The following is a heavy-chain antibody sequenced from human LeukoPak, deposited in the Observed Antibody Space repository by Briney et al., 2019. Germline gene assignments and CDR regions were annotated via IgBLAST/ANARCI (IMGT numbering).Heavy chain of an antibody. Sequence: SETLSLTCTVSGGSISSYYWSWIRPPPGKGLEWIGYIYYSGSTNYNPSLKSRVTISVDTSKNQFSLKLSSVTAADTAVYYCARVNFVVVPAAKAKSYNWFDPWGQGTLVTVSS. J-gene: IGHJ5*02. V-gene: IGHV4-59*01. CDR3: ARVNFVVVPAAKAKSYNWFDP. CDR1: GGSISSYY. D-gene: IGHD2-2*01. CDR2: IYYSGST.